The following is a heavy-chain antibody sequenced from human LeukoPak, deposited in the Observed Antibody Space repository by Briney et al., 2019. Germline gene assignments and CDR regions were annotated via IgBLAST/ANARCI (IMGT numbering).Heavy chain of an antibody. V-gene: IGHV3-33*01. CDR1: GFTFGSYG. Sequence: GGSLRLSCAASGFTFGSYGMHWVRQAPGKGLEWVAVIWYDGSNKYYTDSVKGRFTISRDNSKNTLYLQMNSLRAEDTAVYYCARGPAVGYFDYWGQGTLVTVSS. J-gene: IGHJ4*02. CDR2: IWYDGSNK. CDR3: ARGPAVGYFDY.